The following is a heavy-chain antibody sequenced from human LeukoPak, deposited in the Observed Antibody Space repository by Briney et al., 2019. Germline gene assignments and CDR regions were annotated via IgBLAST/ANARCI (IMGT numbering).Heavy chain of an antibody. CDR2: INHSGST. CDR1: GGSFSGYY. CDR3: ARIVGATDY. Sequence: SETLSLTCALYGGSFSGYYWSWIPQPPGKGVEWIGEINHSGSTNYNPSLKSRVTISVDTSKNQFSLKLSSVTAAGTAVYYCARIVGATDYWGQGTLVTVSS. D-gene: IGHD1-26*01. V-gene: IGHV4-34*01. J-gene: IGHJ4*02.